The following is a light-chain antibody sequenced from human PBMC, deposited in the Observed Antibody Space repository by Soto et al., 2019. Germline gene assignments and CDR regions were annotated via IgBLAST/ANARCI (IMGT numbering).Light chain of an antibody. V-gene: IGKV1-39*01. Sequence: DIQMTQSPLSLSASVGDRVTITCRASQDISTYLNWYQQKPGKAPNLLIYGESSLQSGVPSRFSGSGSGTEFSLTISSLQPEDLAKYYCQQSHSFPWTFGQGTKVNIK. CDR2: GES. CDR1: QDISTY. CDR3: QQSHSFPWT. J-gene: IGKJ1*01.